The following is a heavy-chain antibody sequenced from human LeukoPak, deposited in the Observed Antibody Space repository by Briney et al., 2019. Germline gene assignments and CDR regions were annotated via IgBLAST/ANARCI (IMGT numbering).Heavy chain of an antibody. J-gene: IGHJ4*02. D-gene: IGHD2-8*01. CDR2: IYHSGST. CDR3: TRGLNGYFDT. Sequence: SETLSLTCAVSGYSISSGYYWGWIGQPPGTGLEWVGTIYHSGSTYYNPSLKSRVTISLDTSKNQFSLKLSSVTAADTGVYYSTRGLNGYFDTWGQGTLVTVSS. CDR1: GYSISSGYY. V-gene: IGHV4-38-2*01.